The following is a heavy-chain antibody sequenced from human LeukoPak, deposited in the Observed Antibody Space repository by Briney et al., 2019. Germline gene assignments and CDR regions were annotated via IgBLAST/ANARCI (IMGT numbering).Heavy chain of an antibody. D-gene: IGHD5-12*01. V-gene: IGHV1-2*02. CDR3: ARGPVDSLNWFDP. CDR1: GYTFTGYY. CDR2: INPHSGGT. Sequence: ASVKVSCKASGYTFTGYYLHWVRQAAGQGLEWMGWINPHSGGTNYAQKLQGRVTMTRDTSISTAYMELSRLRSDDTAVYYCARGPVDSLNWFDPWGQGTLVTVSS. J-gene: IGHJ5*02.